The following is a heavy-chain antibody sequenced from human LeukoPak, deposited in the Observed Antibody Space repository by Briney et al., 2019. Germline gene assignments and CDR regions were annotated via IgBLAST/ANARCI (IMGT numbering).Heavy chain of an antibody. CDR2: INSDGSST. J-gene: IGHJ4*02. CDR1: GFTFSNHA. Sequence: GGSLRLSCVTSGFTFSNHAMHWVRQAPGKGLVWVSRINSDGSSTSYADSVKGRFTISRDNAKNTLYLQMNSLRVEDTAVYYCARTRDGYNWDYWGQGTLVTVSS. V-gene: IGHV3-74*01. D-gene: IGHD5-24*01. CDR3: ARTRDGYNWDY.